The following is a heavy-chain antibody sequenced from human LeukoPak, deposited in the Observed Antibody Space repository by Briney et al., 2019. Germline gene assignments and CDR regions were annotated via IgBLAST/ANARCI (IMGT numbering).Heavy chain of an antibody. CDR1: GDSVSSNSAA. J-gene: IGHJ4*02. D-gene: IGHD2-21*02. CDR3: ARFVGYCGGDCYYFDS. Sequence: PSQTLSLTCAISGDSVSSNSAAWNWIRQSPSRGLEWLGRTYYRSKWYNDYAVSVKSRITINPDTSKNQFSLQLNSVTPEDTAVYSCARFVGYCGGDCYYFDSWGQGPLVTFSP. CDR2: TYYRSKWYN. V-gene: IGHV6-1*01.